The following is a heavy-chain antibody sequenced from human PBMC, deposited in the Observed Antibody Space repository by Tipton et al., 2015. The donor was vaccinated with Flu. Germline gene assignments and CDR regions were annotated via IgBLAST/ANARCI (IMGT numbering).Heavy chain of an antibody. D-gene: IGHD3-22*01. J-gene: IGHJ4*02. CDR2: SYTSGST. V-gene: IGHV4-4*07. CDR3: AGGLSHYYESIGSDY. Sequence: TLSLTCTVSGGSISSYYWSWIRQPAGKGLEWIGRSYTSGSTNYNPSLKSRVTMSVDTSKNQFSLKLSSVTAADTAVYYCAGGLSHYYESIGSDYWGQGTLVTVSS. CDR1: GGSISSYY.